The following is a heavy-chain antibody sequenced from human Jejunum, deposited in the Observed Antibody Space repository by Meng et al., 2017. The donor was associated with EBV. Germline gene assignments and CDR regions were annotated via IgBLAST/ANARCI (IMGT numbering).Heavy chain of an antibody. CDR1: GGSISDNDL. CDR2: IYHGGGT. J-gene: IGHJ4*02. CDR3: AGNGYYALEY. V-gene: IGHV4-4*02. D-gene: IGHD3-22*01. Sequence: VQLEASGPRLGDLSGSLSLTCVVSGGSISDNDLWSWVRQPPGKGLEWLGEIYHGGGTNYNPSLESRVTISVDKSKNQFSLKLNSVTVADTAVYYCAGNGYYALEYWGPGSLVTVSS.